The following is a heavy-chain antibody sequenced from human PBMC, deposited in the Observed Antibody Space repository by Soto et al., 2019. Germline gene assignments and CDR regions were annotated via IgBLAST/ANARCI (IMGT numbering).Heavy chain of an antibody. Sequence: ASVKVSCKASGYTFTGYYMHWVRQAPGQGLEWMGWINPNSGGTNYAQKFQGRVTMTRDTSISTAYMELSRLRSDDTAVYYCASVVYASDVYYYYGMDVWGQGTTVTVS. CDR3: ASVVYASDVYYYYGMDV. D-gene: IGHD2-8*02. CDR1: GYTFTGYY. V-gene: IGHV1-2*02. J-gene: IGHJ6*02. CDR2: INPNSGGT.